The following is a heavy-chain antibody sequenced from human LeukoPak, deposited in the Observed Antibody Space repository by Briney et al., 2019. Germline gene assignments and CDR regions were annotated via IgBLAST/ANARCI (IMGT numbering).Heavy chain of an antibody. Sequence: SQTLSLTCAVSGGSISSGGYSWSWIRQPPGKGLEWIGYIYHSGSTYYNPSLKSRVTISVDRSKNQFSLKLSSVTAADTAVYYCARGVYSVYDFGFDYWGQGTLVTVSS. CDR2: IYHSGST. V-gene: IGHV4-30-2*01. J-gene: IGHJ4*02. D-gene: IGHD5/OR15-5a*01. CDR1: GGSISSGGYS. CDR3: ARGVYSVYDFGFDY.